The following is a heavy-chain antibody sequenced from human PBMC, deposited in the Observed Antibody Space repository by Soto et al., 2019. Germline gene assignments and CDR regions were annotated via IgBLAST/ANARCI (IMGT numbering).Heavy chain of an antibody. D-gene: IGHD4-17*01. J-gene: IGHJ2*01. Sequence: QVQVVQSGAEVKKPGASVKVSCKASGYTFTSYAMHWVRQAPGQRVEWMGWINPGNGNTKNSQKFQGRVTITRDTFASIAYMELSSLRSEDTAVYYCARGASSVTTFYFDLWGRGTLVTVSS. CDR3: ARGASSVTTFYFDL. V-gene: IGHV1-3*01. CDR1: GYTFTSYA. CDR2: INPGNGNT.